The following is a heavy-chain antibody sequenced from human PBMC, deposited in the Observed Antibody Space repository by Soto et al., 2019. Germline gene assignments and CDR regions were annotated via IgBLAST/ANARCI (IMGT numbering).Heavy chain of an antibody. CDR3: ARHRGCSSTSCYKKGGHWFDP. CDR1: GGSISSSSYY. V-gene: IGHV4-39*01. D-gene: IGHD2-2*01. J-gene: IGHJ5*02. Sequence: PSETLSLTCTVSGGSISSSSYYWGWIRQPPGKGLEWIGSIYYSGSTYYNPSLKSRVTISEDTSKNQFSLKLSSVTAADTAVYYCARHRGCSSTSCYKKGGHWFDPWGQGTLVTVSS. CDR2: IYYSGST.